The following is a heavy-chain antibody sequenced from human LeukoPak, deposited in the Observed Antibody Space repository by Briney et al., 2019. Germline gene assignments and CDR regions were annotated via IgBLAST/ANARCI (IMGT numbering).Heavy chain of an antibody. V-gene: IGHV4-34*01. Sequence: SETLSLTCAVYGGSFSGYYWSWIRPPPGKGLEWIGEINHSGSTNYNPSLNRRATISVDTSKNHFSLQMSSMTAADTSVYYSARDTLWWQKLDIWGQGTMVTVSS. CDR1: GGSFSGYY. CDR3: ARDTLWWQKLDI. J-gene: IGHJ3*02. CDR2: INHSGST. D-gene: IGHD2-21*01.